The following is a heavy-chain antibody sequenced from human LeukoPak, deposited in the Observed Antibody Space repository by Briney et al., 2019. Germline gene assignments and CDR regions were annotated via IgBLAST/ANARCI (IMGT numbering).Heavy chain of an antibody. Sequence: SETLSLTCTVSGGSISSYYWSWIRQPPGKGLEWIGYIYYSGSTNYNPSLKSRVTISVDTSKNQFSLKLSSVTAADTAVYYCARDGTYDSSGYSIDYWGQGTLVTVSS. CDR2: IYYSGST. V-gene: IGHV4-59*01. CDR1: GGSISSYY. CDR3: ARDGTYDSSGYSIDY. D-gene: IGHD3-22*01. J-gene: IGHJ4*02.